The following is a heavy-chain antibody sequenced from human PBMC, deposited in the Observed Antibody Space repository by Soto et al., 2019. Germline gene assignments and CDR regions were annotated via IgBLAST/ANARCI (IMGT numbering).Heavy chain of an antibody. CDR1: GGTFNTYA. V-gene: IGHV1-69*19. J-gene: IGHJ4*02. Sequence: QVQLVQSGAEMKKPGSSVKVSCQSSGGTFNTYAMNWVRQAPGQGPEWMGDISPMFGAANYAPKFQGRVTITADESTGTSYMQLSSLTSEDTALYFCARDGQVHTPAFVYWGQGTLVTVSS. CDR3: ARDGQVHTPAFVY. D-gene: IGHD3-10*01. CDR2: ISPMFGAA.